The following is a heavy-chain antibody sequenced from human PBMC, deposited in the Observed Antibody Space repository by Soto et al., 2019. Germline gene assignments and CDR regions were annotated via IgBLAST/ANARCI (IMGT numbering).Heavy chain of an antibody. V-gene: IGHV1-3*01. Sequence: QVQLVQSGAEVKKPGASVKVSCKASGYTFTSYAMHWVRQAPGQRLEWMGWINAGNGNTKYSHKFQGRVTITRDTSASTAYRELSSLRSEDTAVYYCARDMGFGLSDYWGQGTLVTVSS. J-gene: IGHJ4*02. CDR1: GYTFTSYA. CDR3: ARDMGFGLSDY. D-gene: IGHD3-10*01. CDR2: INAGNGNT.